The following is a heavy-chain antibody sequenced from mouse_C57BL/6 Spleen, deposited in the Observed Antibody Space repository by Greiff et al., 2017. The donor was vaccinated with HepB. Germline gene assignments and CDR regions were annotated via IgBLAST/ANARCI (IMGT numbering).Heavy chain of an antibody. Sequence: VQLQQSGAELVKPGASVKLSCTASGFNIKDYYMHWVKQRTEQGLEWIGRIDPEDGETKYAPKFQGKATLTADTSSNTAYLQLSSLTSEDTAVYYCARSLSYFSFAYWGQGTLVTVSA. V-gene: IGHV14-2*01. CDR2: IDPEDGET. D-gene: IGHD2-10*01. CDR1: GFNIKDYY. J-gene: IGHJ3*01. CDR3: ARSLSYFSFAY.